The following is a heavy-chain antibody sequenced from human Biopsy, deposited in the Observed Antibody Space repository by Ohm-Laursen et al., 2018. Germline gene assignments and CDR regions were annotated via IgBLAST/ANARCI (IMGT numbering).Heavy chain of an antibody. V-gene: IGHV3-33*06. D-gene: IGHD2-8*01. J-gene: IGHJ4*02. Sequence: SLRLSCTASGFTFSSYGMHWVRQAPGKGLEWVAAIWYDGSNKNYADSVKRRFTISRDNSKNTLYLQMNSLRGEDTAVYYCAKCMTGGSNYYFHHCGQGTLVTVSS. CDR3: AKCMTGGSNYYFHH. CDR2: IWYDGSNK. CDR1: GFTFSSYG.